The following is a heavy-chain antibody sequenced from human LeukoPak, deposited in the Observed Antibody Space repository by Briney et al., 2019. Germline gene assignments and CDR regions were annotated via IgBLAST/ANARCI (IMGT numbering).Heavy chain of an antibody. V-gene: IGHV3-11*01. D-gene: IGHD5-18*01. Sequence: SGGSLRLSCAASGFIFSDYYMSWIRQAPGKGLEWVSYIRSSGSTIYYADSVKGRFTISRDNARNSLYLQMSSLRAEDTAVYYCARSNTATAHYFDYWGQGTLVTVSS. CDR3: ARSNTATAHYFDY. CDR1: GFIFSDYY. CDR2: IRSSGSTI. J-gene: IGHJ4*02.